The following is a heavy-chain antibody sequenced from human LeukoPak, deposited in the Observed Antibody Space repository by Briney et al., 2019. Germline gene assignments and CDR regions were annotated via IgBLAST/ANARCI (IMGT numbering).Heavy chain of an antibody. CDR3: ARGSRLGYRDYFDY. CDR1: GFTFSSYE. D-gene: IGHD5-24*01. V-gene: IGHV3-48*03. J-gene: IGHJ4*02. CDR2: ISSSGSTI. Sequence: QPGGSLRLSCAASGFTFSSYEMNWVRQAPGKGLEWVSYISSSGSTIYYADSVKGRFTISRDNAKNSLYLQMNSLRAEDTAVYYCARGSRLGYRDYFDYWGQGTLVTVSS.